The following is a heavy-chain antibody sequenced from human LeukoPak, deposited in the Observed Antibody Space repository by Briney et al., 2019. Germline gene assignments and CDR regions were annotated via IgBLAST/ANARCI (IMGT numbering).Heavy chain of an antibody. V-gene: IGHV3-23*01. CDR3: AKDTSLGPAASTCWAFDI. CDR1: GFTFRSYA. CDR2: ISGSGGST. Sequence: GGSLRLSCAASGFTFRSYAMSWVRQAPGKGLEWVSAISGSGGSTYYADSVKGRFTISRDNSKNTLYLQMNSLRAEDTAVYDCAKDTSLGPAASTCWAFDIWGQGTMVTVSS. D-gene: IGHD6-13*01. J-gene: IGHJ3*02.